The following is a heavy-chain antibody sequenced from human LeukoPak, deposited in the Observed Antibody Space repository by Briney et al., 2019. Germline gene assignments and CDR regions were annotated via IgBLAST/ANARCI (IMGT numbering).Heavy chain of an antibody. CDR1: GFTFSSYA. J-gene: IGHJ4*02. CDR2: ISYDGSNK. V-gene: IGHV3-30-3*01. Sequence: GGSLRLSCAASGFTFSSYAMHWVRQAPGKGLEWVAVISYDGSNKYYADSVKGRFTISRDNSKNTLYLQMNSLRAEDTAVYYCARGEYYFDYWGQGTLVTVSS. CDR3: ARGEYYFDY.